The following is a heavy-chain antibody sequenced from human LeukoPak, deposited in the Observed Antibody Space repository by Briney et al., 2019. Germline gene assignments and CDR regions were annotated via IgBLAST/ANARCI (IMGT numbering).Heavy chain of an antibody. D-gene: IGHD6-13*01. CDR2: INHSGGT. CDR3: ARESYSSSWYGDYFDY. Sequence: SETLSLTCAVYGGSFSGYYWSGIRQPPGKGLEWIGEINHSGGTNYNPSLKSRVTISVDTSKNQFSLKLSSVTAADTAVYYCARESYSSSWYGDYFDYWGQGTLVTVSS. J-gene: IGHJ4*02. CDR1: GGSFSGYY. V-gene: IGHV4-34*01.